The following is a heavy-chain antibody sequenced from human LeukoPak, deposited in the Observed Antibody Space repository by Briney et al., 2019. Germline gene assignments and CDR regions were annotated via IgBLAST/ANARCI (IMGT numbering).Heavy chain of an antibody. D-gene: IGHD5-18*01. CDR2: INPNSGGT. J-gene: IGHJ4*02. CDR3: ARVPIRLWLPAFDY. CDR1: GYTFTGYY. V-gene: IGHV1-2*02. Sequence: ASVKVSCKASGYTFTGYYMHWVRQAPGQGLEWMGWINPNSGGTNYAQKFQGRVTMTRDTSISTAYMELSRLRSDDTAVYYCARVPIRLWLPAFDYWGQGTLVTVSS.